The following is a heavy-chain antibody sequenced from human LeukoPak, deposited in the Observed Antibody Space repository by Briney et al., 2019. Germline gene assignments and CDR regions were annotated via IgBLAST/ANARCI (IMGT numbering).Heavy chain of an antibody. D-gene: IGHD3-10*01. V-gene: IGHV3-21*01. J-gene: IGHJ4*02. Sequence: GGFLRLSCAASGLTFSSYTMNWVRQAPGKGLEWVSSITTSSTYIYYADSVRGRFTISRDNAKNSLYLRMSSLRVEDTAVYYCARGEGYYASGSYYIDYWGQGTLVTVSS. CDR2: ITTSSTYI. CDR1: GLTFSSYT. CDR3: ARGEGYYASGSYYIDY.